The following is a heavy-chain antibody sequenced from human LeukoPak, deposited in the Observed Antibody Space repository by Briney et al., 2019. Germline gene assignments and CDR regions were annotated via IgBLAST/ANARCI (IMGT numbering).Heavy chain of an antibody. Sequence: PGGSLRLSCAASGFTFSSYAMSWVRQAPGKGPEWVANISPDGRQKTYVDSLKGRFTVSRDNAKKSLYLQLNGLEAEDTAVYFCAGWNDDSNPWGLGTLVTVSS. CDR3: AGWNDDSNP. D-gene: IGHD1-1*01. V-gene: IGHV3-7*01. CDR2: ISPDGRQK. J-gene: IGHJ1*01. CDR1: GFTFSSYA.